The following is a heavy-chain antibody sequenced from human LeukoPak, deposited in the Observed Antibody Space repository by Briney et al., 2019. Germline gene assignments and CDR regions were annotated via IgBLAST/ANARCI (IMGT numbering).Heavy chain of an antibody. CDR2: IYYSGST. J-gene: IGHJ4*02. D-gene: IGHD3-22*01. V-gene: IGHV4-31*03. CDR1: GGSISSGGYY. CDR3: ARTNYYDSSGCYPGYYFDY. Sequence: PSETLSLTCTVSGGSISSGGYYWSWIRQHPGKGLEWIGYIYYSGSTYYNPSLKSRVTISVDTSKNQFSLKLSSVTAADTAVYYCARTNYYDSSGCYPGYYFDYWGQGTLVTVSS.